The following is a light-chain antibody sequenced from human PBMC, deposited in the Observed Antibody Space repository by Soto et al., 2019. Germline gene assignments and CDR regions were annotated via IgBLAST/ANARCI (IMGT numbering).Light chain of an antibody. Sequence: DIQMTQSPSSLSASVGDRVTITCRASQGISTYLNWYQQKPGKAPKLLIYAAPTLQSGVPSRCSGSGSATDFILPIISRQPEDFAVYYYQQYNNWHQITFGQGTRVEIK. J-gene: IGKJ5*01. CDR1: QGISTY. CDR2: AAP. CDR3: QQYNNWHQIT. V-gene: IGKV1-39*01.